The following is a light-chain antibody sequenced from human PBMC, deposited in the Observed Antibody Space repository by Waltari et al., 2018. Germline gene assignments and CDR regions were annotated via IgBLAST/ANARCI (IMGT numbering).Light chain of an antibody. V-gene: IGLV1-44*01. J-gene: IGLJ3*02. CDR2: NDN. CDR3: AAWDASLNGWV. Sequence: QSVLTQSPSASGTPGQRVTISCSGSSSNIGSTTVNWYQQLPGTAPNLLIYNDNRRPSGCPGRFSGSKSGTSASLAISGLQSEDEADYYCAAWDASLNGWVFGGGTTLTVL. CDR1: SSNIGSTT.